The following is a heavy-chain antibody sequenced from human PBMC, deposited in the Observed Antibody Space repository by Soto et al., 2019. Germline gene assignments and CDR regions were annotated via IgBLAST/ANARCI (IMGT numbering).Heavy chain of an antibody. CDR1: GFTFSGHW. V-gene: IGHV3-74*03. Sequence: EVQLVESGGDLVQPGGSLRPSCAASGFTFSGHWMHWVRQVPGKGLEWVSRINTDGGSSAYADSVKGRFTISRDNAKNTLYLQMSGLRAEDTAVYYCAREAGYCSRTSCYRRAFDTWGQGTTVTVSS. CDR3: AREAGYCSRTSCYRRAFDT. J-gene: IGHJ3*02. D-gene: IGHD2-2*01. CDR2: INTDGGSS.